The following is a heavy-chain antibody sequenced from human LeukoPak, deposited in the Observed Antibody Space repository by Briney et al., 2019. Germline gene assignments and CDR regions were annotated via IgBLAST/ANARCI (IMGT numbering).Heavy chain of an antibody. D-gene: IGHD2/OR15-2a*01. Sequence: GGSLRLSCAASGFTLSRNYMSWVGQAPGKGLEWVSCIYRGGRTYYADSVTGRFTISRDNSKITLYLQMNSLRAEDTAVYYCASLSGFDALDYWGQGTLVTVSS. CDR1: GFTLSRNY. J-gene: IGHJ4*02. CDR3: ASLSGFDALDY. V-gene: IGHV3-53*01. CDR2: IYRGGRT.